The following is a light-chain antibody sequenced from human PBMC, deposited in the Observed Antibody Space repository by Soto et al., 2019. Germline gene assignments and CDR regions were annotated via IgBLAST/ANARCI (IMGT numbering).Light chain of an antibody. V-gene: IGKV3-15*01. J-gene: IGKJ5*01. CDR3: HQYDKWPPIT. CDR2: DAS. CDR1: QSVRSH. Sequence: EIMMTQSPATLSVSPGERATLSCRASQSVRSHLAWYQQKPSQAPRLLIYDASTRATDIPTRFSGSGSGTEFTLTISSLQSEDFAVYYCHQYDKWPPITFGQGTRLEIK.